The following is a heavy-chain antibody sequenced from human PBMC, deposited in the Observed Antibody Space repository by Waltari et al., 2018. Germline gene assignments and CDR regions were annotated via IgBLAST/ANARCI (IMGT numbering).Heavy chain of an antibody. J-gene: IGHJ6*02. CDR1: GFTFSSYS. V-gene: IGHV3-21*01. CDR3: ARTMVGTPHYYYGMDV. D-gene: IGHD3-10*01. Sequence: EVQLVESGGGLVKPGGSLRLSCAASGFTFSSYSMNWVRQAPGKGLEWVSSISSSSSNIYYADSVKGRFTISRDNAKNSLYLQMNSLRAEDTAVYYCARTMVGTPHYYYGMDVWGQGTTVTVSS. CDR2: ISSSSSNI.